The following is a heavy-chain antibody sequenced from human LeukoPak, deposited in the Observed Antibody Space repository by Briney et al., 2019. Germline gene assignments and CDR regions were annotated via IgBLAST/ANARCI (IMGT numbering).Heavy chain of an antibody. CDR3: ARGVGATISYYHYYIDV. CDR1: GYTFTSYG. J-gene: IGHJ6*03. Sequence: GASVKVSCKASGYTFTSYGISWVRQAPGQGLEWMGWMNPNSGNTGYAQKFQGRVTITRNTSISTAYMELSSLRSEDTAVYYCARGVGATISYYHYYIDVWGKGTTVTVSS. CDR2: MNPNSGNT. V-gene: IGHV1-8*03. D-gene: IGHD1-26*01.